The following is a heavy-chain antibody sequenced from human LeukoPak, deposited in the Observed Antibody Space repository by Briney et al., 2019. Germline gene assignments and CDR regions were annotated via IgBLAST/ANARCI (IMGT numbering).Heavy chain of an antibody. J-gene: IGHJ4*02. CDR1: GYTFTGYY. CDR3: ARVKVRDLRQNYFDY. V-gene: IGHV1-18*04. Sequence: ASVKVSCKASGYTFTGYYMHWVRQAPGQGLEWMGWISAYNGNTNYAQKLQGRVTMTTDTSTSTAYMELRSLRSDDTAVYYCARVKVRDLRQNYFDYWGQGTLVTVSS. D-gene: IGHD3-10*01. CDR2: ISAYNGNT.